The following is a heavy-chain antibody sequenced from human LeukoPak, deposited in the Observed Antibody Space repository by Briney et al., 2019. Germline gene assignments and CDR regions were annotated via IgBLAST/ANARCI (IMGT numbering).Heavy chain of an antibody. CDR1: GFTFSSYA. Sequence: GGSLGLSCAGSGFTFSSYAMSWVRQAPGKGLEWVSVISGSGDHTYYADSVKGRFTISRDNSKNTLYLQMNSLRSEDTAVYYCAKTAAGSSWYWALDYWGQGTLVTVSS. J-gene: IGHJ4*02. V-gene: IGHV3-23*01. D-gene: IGHD6-13*01. CDR2: ISGSGDHT. CDR3: AKTAAGSSWYWALDY.